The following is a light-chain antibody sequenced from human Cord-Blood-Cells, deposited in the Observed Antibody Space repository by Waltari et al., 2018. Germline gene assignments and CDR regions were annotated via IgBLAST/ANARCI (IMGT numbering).Light chain of an antibody. CDR1: SSDVGGYNY. J-gene: IGLJ3*02. Sequence: QSALTQPASVSGSPGQSITISCTGTSSDVGGYNYVSWYQQHPGKAPKLMIYYVSNRPSGLSNRFSGSKSGNTASLTISWLQAEDEADYYCSSYTSSSTLVFGGGTKLTVL. V-gene: IGLV2-14*03. CDR3: SSYTSSSTLV. CDR2: YVS.